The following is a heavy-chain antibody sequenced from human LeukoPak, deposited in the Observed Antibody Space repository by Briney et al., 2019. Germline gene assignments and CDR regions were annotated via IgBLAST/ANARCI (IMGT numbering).Heavy chain of an antibody. J-gene: IGHJ5*02. V-gene: IGHV4-59*01. CDR1: GGSISSYY. CDR2: IYYSGST. Sequence: SETLSLTCTVSGGSISSYYWSWIRQPPGKGLEWIGYIYYSGSTNYNPSLKSRVTISVDTSKNQFSLKLSSVTAADTAVYYCARESEGSSWCGNWFDPWGQGTLVTVSS. CDR3: ARESEGSSWCGNWFDP. D-gene: IGHD6-13*01.